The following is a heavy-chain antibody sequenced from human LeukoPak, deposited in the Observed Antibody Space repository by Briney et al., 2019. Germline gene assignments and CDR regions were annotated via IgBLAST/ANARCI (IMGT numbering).Heavy chain of an antibody. CDR2: IYYSGST. CDR3: ARVREVIATYYYGSGSYYLDY. CDR1: GFTVSSSY. Sequence: GSLRLSCAASGFTVSSSYMSWVRQAPGTGLEWIGSIYYSGSTYYNPSLKSRVTISVDTSKNQFSLELSSVTAADTAVYYCARVREVIATYYYGSGSYYLDYWGQGTLVTVSS. V-gene: IGHV4-39*07. J-gene: IGHJ4*02. D-gene: IGHD3-10*01.